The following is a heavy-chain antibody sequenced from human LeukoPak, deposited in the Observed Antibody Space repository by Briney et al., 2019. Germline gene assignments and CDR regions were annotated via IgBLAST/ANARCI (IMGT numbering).Heavy chain of an antibody. J-gene: IGHJ3*02. CDR1: GFTFSSCS. D-gene: IGHD2-15*01. V-gene: IGHV3-21*01. CDR2: ISSSSSYI. CDR3: ARDGSVRGAFDI. Sequence: GGSLRLSCAASGFTFSSCSMNWVRQAPGKGLEWVSSISSSSSYIYYADSVKGRFTISRDNSKNTLYLQMNSLRAEDTAVYYCARDGSVRGAFDIWGQGTMVTVSS.